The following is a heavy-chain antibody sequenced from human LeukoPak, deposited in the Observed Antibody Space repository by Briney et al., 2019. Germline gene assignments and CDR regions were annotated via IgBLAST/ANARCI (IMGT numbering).Heavy chain of an antibody. D-gene: IGHD3-10*01. V-gene: IGHV5-51*01. J-gene: IGHJ4*02. CDR1: GYSFTSYW. CDR2: IYPGDSDT. CDR3: ARLTMVRGVLDRFDY. Sequence: GESLKTSCKGSGYSFTSYWIGWVRQMPGKGLEWMGIIYPGDSDTRYSPSFQGQVTISADKSISTAYLQWSSLKASDTAMYYCARLTMVRGVLDRFDYWGQGTLVTVSS.